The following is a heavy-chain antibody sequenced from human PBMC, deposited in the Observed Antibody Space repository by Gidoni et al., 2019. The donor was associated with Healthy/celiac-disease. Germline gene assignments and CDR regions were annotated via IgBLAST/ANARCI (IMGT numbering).Heavy chain of an antibody. J-gene: IGHJ1*01. CDR2: INHSGST. CDR1: GGSVIGYY. Sequence: VQLPQWGAGPVKPSETLSLTCAVSGGSVIGYYWSWIRQPPGKGLEWIGEINHSGSTNYNPSLKSRVTISVDTSKNQFSLKLSSVTAADTAVYYCAVYYYDSSGYHYRYFQHWGQGTLVTVSS. D-gene: IGHD3-22*01. V-gene: IGHV4-34*01. CDR3: AVYYYDSSGYHYRYFQH.